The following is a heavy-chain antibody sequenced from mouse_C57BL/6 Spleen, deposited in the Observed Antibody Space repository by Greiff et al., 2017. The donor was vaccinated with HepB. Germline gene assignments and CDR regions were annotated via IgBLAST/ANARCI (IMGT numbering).Heavy chain of an antibody. CDR3: ARGGDSSGSFAY. CDR2: IDPSDSYT. Sequence: QVQLQQPGAELVMPGASVKLSCKASGYTFTSYWMHWVKQRPGQGLEWIGEIDPSDSYTNYKQKFKGKSTLTVDKSSSTAYMQLSSLTSEVSAVYYCARGGDSSGSFAYWGQGTLVTVSA. D-gene: IGHD3-2*02. CDR1: GYTFTSYW. J-gene: IGHJ3*01. V-gene: IGHV1-69*01.